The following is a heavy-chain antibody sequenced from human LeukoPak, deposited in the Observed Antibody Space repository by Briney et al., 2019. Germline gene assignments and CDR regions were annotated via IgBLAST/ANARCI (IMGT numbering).Heavy chain of an antibody. CDR2: MNPNSGNT. J-gene: IGHJ4*02. Sequence: GASVTVSYKASGYTFISYDINWVRQATGQGLEWMGWMNPNSGNTGYAQKFQRRVTMTRNTSISTAYMELSSLRSKDTDVYYCARGRVAVANDYWGQGTLVTVSS. CDR1: GYTFISYD. D-gene: IGHD6-19*01. CDR3: ARGRVAVANDY. V-gene: IGHV1-8*01.